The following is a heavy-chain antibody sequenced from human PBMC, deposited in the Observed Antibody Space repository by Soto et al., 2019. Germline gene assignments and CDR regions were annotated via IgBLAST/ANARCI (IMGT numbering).Heavy chain of an antibody. CDR1: GFTFSNYW. CDR2: IKQDGSEK. J-gene: IGHJ6*02. D-gene: IGHD3-9*01. Sequence: GGSLRLSCAASGFTFSNYWMTWVRQAPGKGLEWVANIKQDGSEKNYVDSVKSRLTISRDNAKNSLYLQMSSLRAEDTAVYYCARQDYDILTGYYNEYYYGLDVWGQGTTVTVSS. V-gene: IGHV3-7*03. CDR3: ARQDYDILTGYYNEYYYGLDV.